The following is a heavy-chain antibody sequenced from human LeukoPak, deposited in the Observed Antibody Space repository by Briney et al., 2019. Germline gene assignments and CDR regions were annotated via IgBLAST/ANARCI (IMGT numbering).Heavy chain of an antibody. CDR3: ARGPNIAAAGINY. CDR2: INHSGST. J-gene: IGHJ4*02. V-gene: IGHV4-34*01. D-gene: IGHD6-13*01. Sequence: SETLSLTCAVYGGSFSGYYWSWIRQPPGKGLEWIGEINHSGSTNYNPSLKSRVTISVDTSKNQFSLKLSSVTAADTAVYYCARGPNIAAAGINYWGQGTPVTVSS. CDR1: GGSFSGYY.